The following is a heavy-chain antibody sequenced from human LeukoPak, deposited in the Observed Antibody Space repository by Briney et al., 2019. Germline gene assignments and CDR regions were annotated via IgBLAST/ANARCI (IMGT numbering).Heavy chain of an antibody. CDR1: GFSFSDYS. V-gene: IGHV3-21*01. Sequence: SGGSLRLSCVASGFSFSDYSMNWVRQAPGKGLEWVSSINSRSNDIYYADSVKGRFTISRDNAKNSVYLQMNSLRAEDTAVYYCARDPILPGATGGADYWGQGTLVTVSS. CDR2: INSRSNDI. J-gene: IGHJ4*02. D-gene: IGHD1-26*01. CDR3: ARDPILPGATGGADY.